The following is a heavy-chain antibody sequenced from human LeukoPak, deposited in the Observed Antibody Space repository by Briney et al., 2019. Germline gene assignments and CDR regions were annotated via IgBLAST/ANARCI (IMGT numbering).Heavy chain of an antibody. Sequence: GTLSLTCAVSGGSISSSNWWSWVRQPPGKGLEWIGEIYHSGSTNYNPSLKSRVTISVDTSKNQFSLKLSSVTAADTAVYYCASSRRVPGVSIGYFDSWGQGTLVTVSS. CDR2: IYHSGST. V-gene: IGHV4-4*02. D-gene: IGHD3-10*01. CDR1: GGSISSSNW. CDR3: ASSRRVPGVSIGYFDS. J-gene: IGHJ4*02.